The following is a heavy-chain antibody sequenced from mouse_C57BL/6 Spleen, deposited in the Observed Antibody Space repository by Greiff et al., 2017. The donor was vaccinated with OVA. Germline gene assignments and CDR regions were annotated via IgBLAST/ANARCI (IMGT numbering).Heavy chain of an antibody. V-gene: IGHV1-26*01. Sequence: VQLQQSGPELVKPGASVKISCKASGYTFTDYYMNWVKQSHGKSLEWIGDINPNNGGTSYNQKFKGKATLTVDKSSSTAYMELRSLTSEDSAVYYCATITTVVANYAMDYWGQGTSVTVSS. J-gene: IGHJ4*01. CDR3: ATITTVVANYAMDY. CDR2: INPNNGGT. D-gene: IGHD1-1*01. CDR1: GYTFTDYY.